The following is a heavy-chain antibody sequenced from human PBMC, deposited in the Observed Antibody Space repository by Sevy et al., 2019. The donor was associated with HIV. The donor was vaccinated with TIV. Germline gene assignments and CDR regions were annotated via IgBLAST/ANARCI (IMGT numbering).Heavy chain of an antibody. CDR1: GGSVSSDNYY. D-gene: IGHD2-8*01. V-gene: IGHV4-31*11. Sequence: SETLSLTCAVSGGSVSSDNYYWTWIRQHPGKGLEWIGYIYHLGSTSSNPSLKSRVTISVVTSKNQFSLKLRSVTAADTAVYFCAREAGYCSNGVCYTGWFDPWGQGTLVTVSS. CDR3: AREAGYCSNGVCYTGWFDP. J-gene: IGHJ5*02. CDR2: IYHLGST.